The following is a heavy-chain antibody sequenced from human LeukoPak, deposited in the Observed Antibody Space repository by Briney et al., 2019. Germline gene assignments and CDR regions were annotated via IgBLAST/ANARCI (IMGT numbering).Heavy chain of an antibody. D-gene: IGHD3-16*01. CDR2: IYYSGST. Sequence: SETLSLTCTVSGGSISSYYWSWIRQPPGKGLEWIGYIYYSGSTNYNPSLKSRVTISVTTSNNQFSLKLNSVTAADTAVYYCAAGGNYVWGSQYYFDYWGQGTLVTVSS. V-gene: IGHV4-59*01. J-gene: IGHJ4*02. CDR3: AAGGNYVWGSQYYFDY. CDR1: GGSISSYY.